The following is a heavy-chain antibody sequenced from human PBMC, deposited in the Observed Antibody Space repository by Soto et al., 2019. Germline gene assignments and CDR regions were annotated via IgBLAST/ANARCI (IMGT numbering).Heavy chain of an antibody. J-gene: IGHJ5*02. CDR2: IYHNGRT. CDR3: VRQVTGTMSFNWFDP. CDR1: GASVTGTTYY. V-gene: IGHV4-39*01. D-gene: IGHD1-7*01. Sequence: QLQLQESGPGLVKPSETLSLTCSVSGASVTGTTYYWGWIRQSPGKGLEWIGNIYHNGRTDYNPSLKNRVAISIDASKTQFSLRLTSVTAADTAMYYCVRQVTGTMSFNWFDPWGQGTLVTVAS.